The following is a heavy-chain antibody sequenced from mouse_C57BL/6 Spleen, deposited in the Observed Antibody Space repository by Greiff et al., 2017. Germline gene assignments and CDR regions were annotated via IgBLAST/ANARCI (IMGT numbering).Heavy chain of an antibody. CDR2: IDPSDSYT. Sequence: QVQLQQPGAELVKPGASVKLSCKASGYTFTSYWMQWVKQRPGQGLEWIGEIDPSDSYTNYNQKFKGKATLTVDTSSSTAYMQLSSLTSEAAAVYYCASSITTVVATRAMDYWGQGTSVTVSS. V-gene: IGHV1-50*01. CDR3: ASSITTVVATRAMDY. D-gene: IGHD1-1*01. J-gene: IGHJ4*01. CDR1: GYTFTSYW.